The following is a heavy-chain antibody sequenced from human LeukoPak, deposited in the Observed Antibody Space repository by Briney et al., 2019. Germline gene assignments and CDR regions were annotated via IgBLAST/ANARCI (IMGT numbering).Heavy chain of an antibody. Sequence: SVKVSCKASGGTFSSYAISWVRQAPGQGLEWMGGIIPIFGTANYAQKFQGRVTITTDESTSTAYMELSSLRSEDTAVYYCARGGIAAAGFDYWGQGTLVTVSS. CDR2: IIPIFGTA. V-gene: IGHV1-69*05. D-gene: IGHD6-13*01. CDR3: ARGGIAAAGFDY. J-gene: IGHJ4*02. CDR1: GGTFSSYA.